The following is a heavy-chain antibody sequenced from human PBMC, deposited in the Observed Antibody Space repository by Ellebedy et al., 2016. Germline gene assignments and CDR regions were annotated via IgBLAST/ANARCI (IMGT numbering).Heavy chain of an antibody. Sequence: GGSLRLSCAASGFTFSSYAMNWVRQAPGKGLEWVSGISGSGGSTYYADSVKGRFTISRDNSKNTLYLQMNSLKSEDAAVYYCAREERSLIDYWGQGILVTVSS. CDR2: ISGSGGST. CDR3: AREERSLIDY. V-gene: IGHV3-23*01. J-gene: IGHJ4*02. CDR1: GFTFSSYA.